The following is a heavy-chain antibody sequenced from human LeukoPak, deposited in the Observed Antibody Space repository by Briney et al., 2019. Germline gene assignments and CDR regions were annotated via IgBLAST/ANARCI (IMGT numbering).Heavy chain of an antibody. Sequence: ASVKVSCKASGGTFSSYAISWVRQAPGQGLEWMGGIIPIFGTANYAQKFQGRVTITADESTSTAYMELSSLRSEDTAVYYCARDRDGDLDHKPDYDYWGQGTLVTVSS. CDR2: IIPIFGTA. V-gene: IGHV1-69*13. CDR3: ARDRDGDLDHKPDYDY. J-gene: IGHJ4*02. D-gene: IGHD4-17*01. CDR1: GGTFSSYA.